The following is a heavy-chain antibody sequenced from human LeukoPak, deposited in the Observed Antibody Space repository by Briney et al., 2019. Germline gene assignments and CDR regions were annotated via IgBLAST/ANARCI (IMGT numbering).Heavy chain of an antibody. Sequence: GGSLRLSCAASGFTFSSYAMSWVRQAPGKGLEWVSSISGSGGSTYYADSVKGRFTISRDNSKNTLHLQMNSLRAEDTAVYYCAKGRNVLRYPYGMDVWGQGTTVTVSS. D-gene: IGHD3-9*01. CDR3: AKGRNVLRYPYGMDV. CDR1: GFTFSSYA. V-gene: IGHV3-23*01. J-gene: IGHJ6*02. CDR2: ISGSGGST.